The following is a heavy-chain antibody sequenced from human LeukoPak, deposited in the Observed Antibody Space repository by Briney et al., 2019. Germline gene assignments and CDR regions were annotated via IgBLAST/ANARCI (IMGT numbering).Heavy chain of an antibody. CDR3: ARRSSHGGYYYIDY. V-gene: IGHV5-51*01. Sequence: GASLQISCKGSGYRFTSYWIGWVRQMPGKGLEWMGIIYPGDSDTRYSPSFQGQVTISADRSINTAYLQWSSLKASDTAMYYCARRSSHGGYYYIDYWGQGTLVTVSS. J-gene: IGHJ4*02. D-gene: IGHD3-10*01. CDR2: IYPGDSDT. CDR1: GYRFTSYW.